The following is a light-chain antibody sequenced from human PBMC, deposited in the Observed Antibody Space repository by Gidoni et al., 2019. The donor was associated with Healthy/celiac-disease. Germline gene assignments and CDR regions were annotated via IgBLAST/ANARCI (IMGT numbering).Light chain of an antibody. CDR1: SSDVGGYNY. CDR3: CSYAGSYTYV. J-gene: IGLJ1*01. CDR2: DVS. Sequence: QSALTQPRPVSGSTGQSVTISCTGTSSDVGGYNYVSWYQQHPGKAPKLMIYDVSKRPSGVPDRFSCSKSGNAASLTISGLQAEDEAEYYCCSYAGSYTYVFGTGTKVTVL. V-gene: IGLV2-11*01.